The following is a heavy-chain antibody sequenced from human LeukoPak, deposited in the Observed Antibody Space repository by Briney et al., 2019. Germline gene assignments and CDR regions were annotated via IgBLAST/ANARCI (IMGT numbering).Heavy chain of an antibody. CDR3: ARDRLYSSSWTGFDP. Sequence: GGSLRLSCAASGFTVSSNYMSWVRQAPGKGLEWVSVIYSGGSTYYADSVKGRFTISRDNSKNTLYLQMNSLRAEDTAVYYCARDRLYSSSWTGFDPWGQGTLVTVSS. CDR1: GFTVSSNY. V-gene: IGHV3-53*01. J-gene: IGHJ5*02. CDR2: IYSGGST. D-gene: IGHD6-13*01.